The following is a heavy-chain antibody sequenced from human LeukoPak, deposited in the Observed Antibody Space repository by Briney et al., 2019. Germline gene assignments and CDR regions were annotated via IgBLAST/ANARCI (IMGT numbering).Heavy chain of an antibody. V-gene: IGHV1-2*02. Sequence: EASVKVSCTASGYTFTGYHMHWVRQAPGQGLEWMGWINPNSGGTNYAQKFQGRVTMTRDTSISTAYMELSRLRSDDTAVYYCARENSSSWYWDNYYYYYMDVWGKGTTVTVSS. D-gene: IGHD6-13*01. CDR1: GYTFTGYH. CDR2: INPNSGGT. J-gene: IGHJ6*03. CDR3: ARENSSSWYWDNYYYYYMDV.